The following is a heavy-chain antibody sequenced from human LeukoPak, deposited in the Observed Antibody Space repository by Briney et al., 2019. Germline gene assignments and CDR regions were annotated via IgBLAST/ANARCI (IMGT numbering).Heavy chain of an antibody. V-gene: IGHV1-8*01. CDR1: GYTFTSYD. CDR2: MNPNSGNT. Sequence: ASVKVSCKASGYTFTSYDINWVRQATGQGLEWMGWMNPNSGNTGYAQKFQGRATMTRNTSISTAYMELSSLRSEDTAVYYCAKGRRRAGGWGSYRNWFDPWGQGTLVTVSS. D-gene: IGHD3-16*01. J-gene: IGHJ5*02. CDR3: AKGRRRAGGWGSYRNWFDP.